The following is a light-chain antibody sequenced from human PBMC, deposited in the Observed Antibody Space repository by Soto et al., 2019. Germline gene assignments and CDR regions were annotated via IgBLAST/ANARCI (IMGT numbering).Light chain of an antibody. CDR3: QQRSNWPMCT. CDR1: QSVSSY. Sequence: EIVLTQSPATLSLSPGERATLSCRASQSVSSYLAWYQQKPGQAPRLLIYDASNRATGIPARFSGSGSGTDFTLTISSLEPEDFAVYYCQQRSNWPMCTFGQGTQLEIK. V-gene: IGKV3-11*01. J-gene: IGKJ2*02. CDR2: DAS.